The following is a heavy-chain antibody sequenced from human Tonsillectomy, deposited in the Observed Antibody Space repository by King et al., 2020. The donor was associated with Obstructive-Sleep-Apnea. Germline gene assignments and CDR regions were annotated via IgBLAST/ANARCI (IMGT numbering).Heavy chain of an antibody. CDR3: ARDYYGSGSYGWFDP. D-gene: IGHD3-10*01. J-gene: IGHJ5*02. V-gene: IGHV3-11*01. Sequence: VQLVESGGGLVKPGGSLRLSCAASGFIFSDYYMSWIRQALGKGLEWLSYISSDGTSIYYADFLKGRFSISWDNAKNSLYLQMNSLRAEDTAVYYCARDYYGSGSYGWFDPWGQGILVTVSS. CDR1: GFIFSDYY. CDR2: ISSDGTSI.